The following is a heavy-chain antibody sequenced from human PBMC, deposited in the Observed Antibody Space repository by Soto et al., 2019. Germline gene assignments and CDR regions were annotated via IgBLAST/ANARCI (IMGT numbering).Heavy chain of an antibody. CDR2: ISDSGST. V-gene: IGHV4-59*01. Sequence: SETLSLTCNVSGGSIYTYYWNWIRQSPGKGLEWIGYISDSGSTNYNPSLKSRVTISVDTSKNQFSLKLSSVTAADTAVYYCARVTYYYDSSGYYYDAFDIWGQGTMVTVSS. CDR3: ARVTYYYDSSGYYYDAFDI. CDR1: GGSIYTYY. D-gene: IGHD3-22*01. J-gene: IGHJ3*02.